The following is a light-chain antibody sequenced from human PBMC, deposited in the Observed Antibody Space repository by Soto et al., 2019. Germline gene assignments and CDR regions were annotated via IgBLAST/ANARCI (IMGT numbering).Light chain of an antibody. CDR2: DAS. J-gene: IGKJ1*01. V-gene: IGKV1-5*01. CDR3: QQYNSYLGT. Sequence: DIQMTQSPSTLSASVGDRVTITCRASQSISSWLAWYQQKPGKAPKLLIYDASSLESGDPSRFSGSGSGTEFTLTISSLQPDDFATYYCQQYNSYLGTFGQGTKVEIK. CDR1: QSISSW.